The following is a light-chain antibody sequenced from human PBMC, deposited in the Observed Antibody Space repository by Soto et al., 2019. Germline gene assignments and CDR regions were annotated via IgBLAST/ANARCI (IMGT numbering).Light chain of an antibody. Sequence: EIVLTQSPATLSLSPGERATLSCRASQSVSSFLAWYQQKPGQAPSLLIYDASTRATGIPARFSGSGSGTDFTLTISSLEPEDFAVYYCQQRSNWPGPFGGGTKVEIK. CDR3: QQRSNWPGP. CDR2: DAS. V-gene: IGKV3-11*01. J-gene: IGKJ4*01. CDR1: QSVSSF.